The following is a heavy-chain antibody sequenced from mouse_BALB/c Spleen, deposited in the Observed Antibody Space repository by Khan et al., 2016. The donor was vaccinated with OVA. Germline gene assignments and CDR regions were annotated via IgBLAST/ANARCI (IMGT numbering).Heavy chain of an antibody. V-gene: IGHV14-3*02. Sequence: VQLQQSGAELVKPGASVKLSCTASGFNIKDTYMHWVKQRPEQGLEWIGRIDPANGNTKYDPKFQGKATITADTSSNTAYLQLSSLTSEDTAVYYGARSYYGYYYAMDYWGQGTSVTVSS. CDR3: ARSYYGYYYAMDY. CDR2: IDPANGNT. CDR1: GFNIKDTY. J-gene: IGHJ4*01. D-gene: IGHD1-1*01.